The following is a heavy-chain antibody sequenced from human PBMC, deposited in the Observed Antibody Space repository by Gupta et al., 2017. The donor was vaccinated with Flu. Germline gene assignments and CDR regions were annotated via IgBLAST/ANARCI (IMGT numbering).Heavy chain of an antibody. D-gene: IGHD6-13*01. CDR1: EFTFSKYG. CDR3: ARDRCDRGGLAAAGFDESQDYDYYGMDV. CDR2: IWYEGSNK. V-gene: IGHV3-33*01. Sequence: QVQLVESGGGVVQPGRSLRLSCAASEFTFSKYGMHWVRQAPGKGLEWVAVIWYEGSNKYYAESVKGRFTISRDNSKTTLYLQMNSLRAEDTAVYYCARDRCDRGGLAAAGFDESQDYDYYGMDVWGQGTTVPVSS. J-gene: IGHJ6*02.